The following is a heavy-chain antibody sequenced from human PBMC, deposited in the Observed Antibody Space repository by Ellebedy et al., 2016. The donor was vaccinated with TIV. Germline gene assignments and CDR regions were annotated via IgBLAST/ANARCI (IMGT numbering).Heavy chain of an antibody. CDR3: AREGYSSSWYGGYYGMDV. V-gene: IGHV4-34*01. J-gene: IGHJ6*02. D-gene: IGHD6-13*01. CDR2: INHSGST. CDR1: GGSFSGYY. Sequence: SETLSLTXAVYGGSFSGYYWSWIRQPPGKGLEWIGEINHSGSTNYNPSLKSRVTVSVDTSKNQFSLKLSSVTAADTAVYYCAREGYSSSWYGGYYGMDVWGQGTTVTVSS.